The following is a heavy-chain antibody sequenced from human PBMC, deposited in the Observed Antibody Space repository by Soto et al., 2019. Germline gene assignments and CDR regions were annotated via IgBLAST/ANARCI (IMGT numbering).Heavy chain of an antibody. CDR2: IDTHTDET. Sequence: QAQVLQSGPEVKKSGASVKVSCKTSGYTFTTYGVSWVRQAPGQGLEWMGSIDTHTDETRYPQKFQGRVTVTAATSSSTAYMEVRNLSSDDTAMYYCARDVDVGSYGPQIQGTDVWGQGTTVTVSS. CDR1: GYTFTTYG. J-gene: IGHJ6*02. D-gene: IGHD3-10*01. V-gene: IGHV1-18*01. CDR3: ARDVDVGSYGPQIQGTDV.